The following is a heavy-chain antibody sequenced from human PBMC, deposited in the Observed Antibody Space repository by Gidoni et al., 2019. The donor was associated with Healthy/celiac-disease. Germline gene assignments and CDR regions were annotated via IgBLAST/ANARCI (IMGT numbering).Heavy chain of an antibody. CDR1: GFPFGDYA. V-gene: IGHV3-49*03. CDR2: IRSKAYGGTT. CDR3: TRGRCGGDCFYNWFDP. D-gene: IGHD2-21*02. Sequence: EVQLVESGGGLVQPGRSLRLSCTASGFPFGDYAMSWFRQAPGKGLEWVGFIRSKAYGGTTEYAASVKGRFTISRDDSKSIAYLQMNSLKTEDTAVYYCTRGRCGGDCFYNWFDPWGQGTLVTVSS. J-gene: IGHJ5*02.